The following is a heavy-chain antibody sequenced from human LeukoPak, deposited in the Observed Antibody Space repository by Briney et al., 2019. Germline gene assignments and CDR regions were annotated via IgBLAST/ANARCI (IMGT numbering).Heavy chain of an antibody. V-gene: IGHV3-7*01. CDR3: ARDSPRHYYDSSGYPGGAFDI. Sequence: GGSLRLSCAASGFTLSTYWMSWVRQAPGKGLEWVANIKDDGSEKYYVDSVKGRFTISRDNARNSLYLQMNSLRAEDTAVYYCARDSPRHYYDSSGYPGGAFDIWGQGTMVTVSS. J-gene: IGHJ3*02. D-gene: IGHD3-22*01. CDR1: GFTLSTYW. CDR2: IKDDGSEK.